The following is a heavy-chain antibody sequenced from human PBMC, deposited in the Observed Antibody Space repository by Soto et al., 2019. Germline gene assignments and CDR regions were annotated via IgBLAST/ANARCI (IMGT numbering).Heavy chain of an antibody. V-gene: IGHV3-30*18. CDR1: GFTFSNYG. Sequence: QVQLVESGGGVVQPGRSLRLSCAAAGFTFSNYGLHWVRQAPGAGLEWVSVMSYDGSKYYADTVKGRFTITRDYSKNAMDLQINSMRPEDTALYYCAKDFTPCFSDYFCHFFAMDVWGQGTTVTVSS. CDR2: MSYDGSK. J-gene: IGHJ6*02. D-gene: IGHD4-17*01. CDR3: AKDFTPCFSDYFCHFFAMDV.